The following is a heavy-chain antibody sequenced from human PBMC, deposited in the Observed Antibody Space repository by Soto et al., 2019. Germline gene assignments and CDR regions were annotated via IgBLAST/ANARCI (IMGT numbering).Heavy chain of an antibody. CDR2: IIPSSGDT. D-gene: IGHD3-16*01. CDR1: GYTFNDYY. Sequence: QVQLVQSGAEVKKPGASVKVSCQASGYTFNDYYMHWVRQAPGQGPEWMGWIIPSSGDTKYAQKFQGRVTMTSDTSIDTAYMELSRLTFDDTAVYYCARRWASFDYWGQGTLVTVSS. V-gene: IGHV1-2*02. J-gene: IGHJ4*02. CDR3: ARRWASFDY.